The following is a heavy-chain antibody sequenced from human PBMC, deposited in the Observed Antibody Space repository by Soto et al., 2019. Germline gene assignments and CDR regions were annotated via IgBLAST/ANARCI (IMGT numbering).Heavy chain of an antibody. Sequence: QVQLVQSGAEVKKPGASVKVSCKASGYTFTGYYMHWVRQAPGQGLEWMGWINPNSGGTNYAQKFQGWVTMTRDTSISTAYMELSRLRSDDTAVYYCARGRVSIWELGAFDIWGQGTMDTVSS. CDR2: INPNSGGT. CDR1: GYTFTGYY. CDR3: ARGRVSIWELGAFDI. D-gene: IGHD1-26*01. J-gene: IGHJ3*02. V-gene: IGHV1-2*04.